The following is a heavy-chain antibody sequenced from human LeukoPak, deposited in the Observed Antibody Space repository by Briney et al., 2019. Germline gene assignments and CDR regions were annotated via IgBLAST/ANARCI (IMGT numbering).Heavy chain of an antibody. CDR2: IIPIFGTA. V-gene: IGHV1-69*13. CDR3: ARLANYDFWSGYYNNFDY. CDR1: GGTFSSYA. Sequence: SVKVSCKASGGTFSSYAISWVRQAPGQGLEWMGGIIPIFGTANYAQKFQGRVTITADESTSTAYMEPSSLRSEDTAVYYCARLANYDFWSGYYNNFDYWGQGTLVTVSS. J-gene: IGHJ4*02. D-gene: IGHD3-3*01.